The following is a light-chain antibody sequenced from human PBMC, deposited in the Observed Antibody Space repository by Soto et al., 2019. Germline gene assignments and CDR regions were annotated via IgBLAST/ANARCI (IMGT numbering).Light chain of an antibody. V-gene: IGLV2-23*02. Sequence: QSVLTQPASVSGSPGQSITISCTGTSSDVGGQNAVSWYQQHPGKAPKFIIYDVSKRPSGVSSRFSGFKSGNTASLTISGLQAEDEADYYCCSYAGSSTVVFGGGTKVTVL. CDR1: SSDVGGQNA. CDR2: DVS. J-gene: IGLJ2*01. CDR3: CSYAGSSTVV.